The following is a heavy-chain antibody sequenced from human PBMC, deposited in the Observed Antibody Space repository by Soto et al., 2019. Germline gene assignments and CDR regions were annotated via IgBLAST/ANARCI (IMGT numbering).Heavy chain of an antibody. D-gene: IGHD6-19*01. J-gene: IGHJ5*02. Sequence: PSETLTLTCTVSGGTISSYYWSWIRQPPGKGLEWIGYIYYSGSTNYNPSLKSRVTISADTSKNQFSLKLSSATAADTAVYYCARGLHSSGWYRPYYRYNWFDPWGQGTLVTVSS. CDR3: ARGLHSSGWYRPYYRYNWFDP. CDR1: GGTISSYY. CDR2: IYYSGST. V-gene: IGHV4-59*01.